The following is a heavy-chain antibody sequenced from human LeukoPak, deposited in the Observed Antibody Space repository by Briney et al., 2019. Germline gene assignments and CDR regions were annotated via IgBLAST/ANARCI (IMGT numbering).Heavy chain of an antibody. CDR3: ARAHCSSASCYEVLDAFDI. D-gene: IGHD2-2*01. J-gene: IGHJ3*02. CDR2: ISSDGSST. CDR1: GFTFSSYW. V-gene: IGHV3-74*01. Sequence: GGSLRLSCAASGFTFSSYWMHWVRQAPGKGLVWASRISSDGSSTNYADSVKGRFTISRDNAKNTLYLQMSSLRAEDTAVYYCARAHCSSASCYEVLDAFDIWGQGTKVTVSS.